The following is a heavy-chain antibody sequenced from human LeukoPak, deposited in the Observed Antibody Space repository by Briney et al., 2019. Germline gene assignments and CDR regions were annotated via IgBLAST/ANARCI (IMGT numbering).Heavy chain of an antibody. CDR2: ISGIGGST. Sequence: GGSLRLSCAASGFTFSSYAMSWVRQAPGKGLEWVSAISGIGGSTYYADSVKGRFTISRDNSRNTLYLQMNRLRAEDTAVYYCAKDRAMVRGVISQGDPFDYWGQGTLVTVSS. D-gene: IGHD3-10*01. V-gene: IGHV3-23*01. CDR1: GFTFSSYA. J-gene: IGHJ4*02. CDR3: AKDRAMVRGVISQGDPFDY.